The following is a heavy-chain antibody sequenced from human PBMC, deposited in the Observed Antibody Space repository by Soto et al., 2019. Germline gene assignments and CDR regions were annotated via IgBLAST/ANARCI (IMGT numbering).Heavy chain of an antibody. CDR1: GDTFSSFA. Sequence: QVQLVQSGAEVKKPGSSVNVSCKAPGDTFSSFAISWVRQAPGQGLEWMGGIIPIIRTPDYAQKFQGRVTITADESTTTAYMELSSLRSEDTAVYYCARDKHPLQLGGNYYSALDVWGQGTTVIVSS. CDR3: ARDKHPLQLGGNYYSALDV. J-gene: IGHJ6*02. V-gene: IGHV1-69*12. CDR2: IIPIIRTP. D-gene: IGHD5-12*01.